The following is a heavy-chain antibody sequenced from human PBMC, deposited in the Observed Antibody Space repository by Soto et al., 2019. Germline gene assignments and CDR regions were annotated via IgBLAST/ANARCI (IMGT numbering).Heavy chain of an antibody. CDR3: AKTGYNRNRRPNWFDP. J-gene: IGHJ5*02. CDR1: GFTFSSYA. Sequence: EVQLLESGGGLVQPGGSLRLSCAASGFTFSSYAMSWVRQAPGKGLEWVSAISGSGGSTYYADSVKGRFTISRDNSKNTLYLQMNSLRAEDTAVYYCAKTGYNRNRRPNWFDPWGQGTLVTVSS. D-gene: IGHD1-20*01. V-gene: IGHV3-23*01. CDR2: ISGSGGST.